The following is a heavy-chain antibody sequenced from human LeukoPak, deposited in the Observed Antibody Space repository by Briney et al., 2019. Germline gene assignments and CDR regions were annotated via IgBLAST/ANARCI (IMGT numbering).Heavy chain of an antibody. D-gene: IGHD1-26*01. V-gene: IGHV4-59*08. J-gene: IGHJ3*02. CDR3: ARHTLVGARNAFDI. CDR1: GGSISSYY. Sequence: SETLSLTCNVSGGSISSYYWSWIRQPPGKGLEWIGYMYYSGNTNYNPSLKSRVTASVDSSKNQFSLKLSSVTAADTAVYYCARHTLVGARNAFDIWGQGTLVTVSS. CDR2: MYYSGNT.